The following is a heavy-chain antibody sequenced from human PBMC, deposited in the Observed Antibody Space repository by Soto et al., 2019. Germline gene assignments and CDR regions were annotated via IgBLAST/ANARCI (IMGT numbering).Heavy chain of an antibody. Sequence: SETLSLTCTVSGGSISSYYWSWIRQPPGKGLEWIGYIYYSGSTNYNPSLKSRVTISVDTSKNQFSLKLSSVTAADTAVYYCARWMGETGWLQSNWFDPWGQGTLVTVSS. CDR2: IYYSGST. D-gene: IGHD3-16*01. CDR3: ARWMGETGWLQSNWFDP. V-gene: IGHV4-59*01. CDR1: GGSISSYY. J-gene: IGHJ5*02.